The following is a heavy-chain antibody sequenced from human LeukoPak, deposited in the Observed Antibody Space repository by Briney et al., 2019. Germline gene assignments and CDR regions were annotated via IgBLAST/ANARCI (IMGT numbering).Heavy chain of an antibody. Sequence: GGSLRLSCAASGFTFSSYAMSWVRQAPGKGLEWVSVIYSGGSTYYADSVKGRFTISRDNSKNTLYLQMNSLRAEDTAVYYCAGDSYSSGFDPWGQGTLVTVSS. V-gene: IGHV3-53*01. D-gene: IGHD6-19*01. CDR2: IYSGGST. CDR3: AGDSYSSGFDP. CDR1: GFTFSSYA. J-gene: IGHJ5*02.